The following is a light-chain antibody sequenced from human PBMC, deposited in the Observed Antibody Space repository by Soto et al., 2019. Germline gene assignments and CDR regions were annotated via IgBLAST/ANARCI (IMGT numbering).Light chain of an antibody. CDR3: QQRGSWPPSIT. CDR1: QSVSSD. Sequence: EIVMTQSPATLSVSPGESATLSCRASQSVSSDLAWYQQKPGQAPRLLIYYTSTRATGIPARFSGSGSETDFTLTISSLEPEDFAVYYCQQRGSWPPSITFGQGTRLEIK. J-gene: IGKJ5*01. CDR2: YTS. V-gene: IGKV3-11*01.